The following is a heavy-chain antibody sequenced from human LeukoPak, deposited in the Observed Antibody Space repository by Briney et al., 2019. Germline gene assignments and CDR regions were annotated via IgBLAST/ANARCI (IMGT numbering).Heavy chain of an antibody. CDR3: ARSDRGPEY. J-gene: IGHJ4*02. V-gene: IGHV3-7*01. Sequence: GGSLRLSCAASGFTFSSYSMNWVRQAPGKGLEWVAIINRDGSEKHYVDSVKGRFTISRDNAKNSLYLQMNSLRAEDTAVYYCARSDRGPEYWGQGTLVTVSS. D-gene: IGHD6-25*01. CDR2: INRDGSEK. CDR1: GFTFSSYS.